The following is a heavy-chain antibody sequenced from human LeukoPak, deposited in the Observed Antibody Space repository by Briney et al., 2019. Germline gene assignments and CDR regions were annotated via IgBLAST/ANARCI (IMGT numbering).Heavy chain of an antibody. J-gene: IGHJ4*02. V-gene: IGHV4-34*01. CDR2: INHSGST. CDR1: GGSFSGYY. Sequence: SETLSLTCAVYGGSFSGYYWSWIRQPPGKGLEWIGEINHSGSTNYNPSLKNRVTISVDTSKNQFSLKLSSVTAADTAVYYCARGRAAPYYDYIWGSYRPHFDYWGQGTLVTVSS. D-gene: IGHD3-16*02. CDR3: ARGRAAPYYDYIWGSYRPHFDY.